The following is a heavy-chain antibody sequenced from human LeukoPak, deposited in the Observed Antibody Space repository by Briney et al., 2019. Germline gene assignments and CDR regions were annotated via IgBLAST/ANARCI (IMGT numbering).Heavy chain of an antibody. D-gene: IGHD3-16*01. CDR2: ISHGGST. Sequence: PSETLSLTCAVYGGSLSSYSWSWIRQPPGKGLEWIGEISHGGSTNYNPSLKSRVTISLDTSKNQFSLNLSSVTAADTAVYYCARGEVLTSALFWRGGVFDFWGQGTLVTVSS. CDR1: GGSLSSYS. J-gene: IGHJ4*02. V-gene: IGHV4-34*01. CDR3: ARGEVLTSALFWRGGVFDF.